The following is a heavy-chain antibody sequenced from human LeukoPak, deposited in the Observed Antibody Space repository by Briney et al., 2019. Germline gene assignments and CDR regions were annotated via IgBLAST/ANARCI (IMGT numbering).Heavy chain of an antibody. J-gene: IGHJ4*02. V-gene: IGHV3-23*01. CDR3: AKDSGTYYKAFDY. Sequence: GGSLRLSCAASGFTFSSYAMTWVRQAPGKGLEWVSTISATGTSTYYADSVKGRLTISRDNSKNTLYLQMNSLRAEDTAVYSCAKDSGTYYKAFDYWGQGTPVTVSS. D-gene: IGHD1-26*01. CDR2: ISATGTST. CDR1: GFTFSSYA.